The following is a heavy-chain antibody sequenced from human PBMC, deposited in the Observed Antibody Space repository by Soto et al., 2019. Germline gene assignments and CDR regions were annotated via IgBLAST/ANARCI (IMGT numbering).Heavy chain of an antibody. V-gene: IGHV3-33*01. D-gene: IGHD3-3*01. J-gene: IGHJ2*01. CDR2: IWYDGSNK. CDR1: GFTLSSYG. CDR3: ARGETPKLRFLEWPYWYFDL. Sequence: GGSLRLSCAASGFTLSSYGMHWVRQAPGKGLEWVAVIWYDGSNKYYADSVKGRFTISRDNSKNTLYLQMNSLRAEDTAVYYCARGETPKLRFLEWPYWYFDLWGRGTLVTVSS.